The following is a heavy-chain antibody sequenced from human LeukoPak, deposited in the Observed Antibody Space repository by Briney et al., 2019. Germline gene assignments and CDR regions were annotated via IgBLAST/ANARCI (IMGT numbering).Heavy chain of an antibody. Sequence: SETLPLTCGVSGGSISSTNWWSWVRQPPGQGLEWIGEISLRGLTNYNPSLKSRVTMSLDKSKNLLSLKLRSVTAADTAVYYCASSISNIAARPTAFDIWGQGTMVTVSS. D-gene: IGHD6-6*01. CDR3: ASSISNIAARPTAFDI. CDR2: ISLRGLT. CDR1: GGSISSTNW. J-gene: IGHJ3*02. V-gene: IGHV4-4*02.